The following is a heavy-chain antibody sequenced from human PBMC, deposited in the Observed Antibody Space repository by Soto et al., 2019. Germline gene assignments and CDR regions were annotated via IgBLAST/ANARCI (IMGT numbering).Heavy chain of an antibody. D-gene: IGHD3-16*01. CDR2: INHSGST. J-gene: IGHJ6*02. CDR1: GGSFSGYH. CDR3: ARGRGLRLGSYYYYYGMDV. Sequence: SETLSLTCAVYGGSFSGYHWSWIRQPPGKGLEWIGEINHSGSTNYNPSLKSRVTISVDTSKNQFSLKLSSVTAADTAVYYCARGRGLRLGSYYYYYGMDVWGQGTTVTVSS. V-gene: IGHV4-34*01.